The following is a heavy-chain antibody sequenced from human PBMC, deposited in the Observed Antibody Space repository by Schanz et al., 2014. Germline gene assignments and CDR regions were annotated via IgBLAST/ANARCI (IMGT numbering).Heavy chain of an antibody. V-gene: IGHV1-46*01. CDR3: ARGPLGTSP. J-gene: IGHJ5*02. CDR1: GYTFTSYS. CDR2: INLSGGST. Sequence: QVQLVQSGAEVKKPGASVKVSCKASGYTFTSYSMHWVRQAPGQGLEWMGIINLSGGSTTYAQKFQGRVTITADKSTSTAYMELSSLKSEDTAVYYCARGPLGTSPWGQGTLVTVSS. D-gene: IGHD5-12*01.